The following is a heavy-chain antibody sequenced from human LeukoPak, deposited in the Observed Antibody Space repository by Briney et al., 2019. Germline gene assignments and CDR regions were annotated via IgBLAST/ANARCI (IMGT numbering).Heavy chain of an antibody. CDR3: ARVVPAATPSYYYYYMDV. Sequence: SETLSLTCTVSGGSISSSSYYWGWIRQPPGKGLEWIGSIYYSGSTYYNPSLKSRVTMSVDTSKNQFSLKLSSVTAADTAVYYCARVVPAATPSYYYYYMDVWGKGTTVTVSS. J-gene: IGHJ6*03. CDR2: IYYSGST. D-gene: IGHD2-2*02. V-gene: IGHV4-39*07. CDR1: GGSISSSSYY.